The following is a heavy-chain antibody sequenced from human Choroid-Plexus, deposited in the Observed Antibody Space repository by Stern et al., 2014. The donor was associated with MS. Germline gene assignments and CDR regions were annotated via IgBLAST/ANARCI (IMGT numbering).Heavy chain of an antibody. Sequence: VQLVESGGGVVQPGRPLRLSCVASGFTFGSCAMNWVRQAPGKGLGWVAGVSYDGSNKYYADSVKGRFTISRDNSQNTLYMQMSSLRPEDTAVYYCAKDRQYLTYFFDHWGQGSLVTVSS. V-gene: IGHV3-30*18. CDR2: VSYDGSNK. J-gene: IGHJ5*02. CDR3: AKDRQYLTYFFDH. CDR1: GFTFGSCA. D-gene: IGHD2/OR15-2a*01.